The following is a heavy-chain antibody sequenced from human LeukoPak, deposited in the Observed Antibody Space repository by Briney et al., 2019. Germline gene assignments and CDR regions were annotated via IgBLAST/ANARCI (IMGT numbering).Heavy chain of an antibody. V-gene: IGHV4-59*01. CDR2: IFSSGST. CDR1: GGSITGYY. J-gene: IGHJ5*02. D-gene: IGHD3-10*01. Sequence: PSETLSLTCTVSGGSITGYYWSWLRQPPGKGLEWIGYIFSSGSTKYNPSLQSRVTISVDTSKNQFSLKLNSVTAADTAVYYCATYVSGTPNWFDPWGQGTLVTVSS. CDR3: ATYVSGTPNWFDP.